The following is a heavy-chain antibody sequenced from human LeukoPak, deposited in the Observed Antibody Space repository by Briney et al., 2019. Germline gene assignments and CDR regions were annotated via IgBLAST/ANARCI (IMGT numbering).Heavy chain of an antibody. D-gene: IGHD3-22*01. CDR1: GFTFSSYW. CDR2: IYSGGST. Sequence: GGSLRLSCAASGFTFSSYWMSWVRQAPGKGLEWVSVIYSGGSTYYADSVKGRFTISRDNSKNTLYLQMNSLRAEDTAVYYCAREMYYYDSSGYLNWGQGTLVTVSS. J-gene: IGHJ4*02. CDR3: AREMYYYDSSGYLN. V-gene: IGHV3-53*01.